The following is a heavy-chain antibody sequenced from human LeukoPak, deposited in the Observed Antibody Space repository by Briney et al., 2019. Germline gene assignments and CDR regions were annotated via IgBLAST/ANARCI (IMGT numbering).Heavy chain of an antibody. CDR3: ARYSSSAYFDY. J-gene: IGHJ4*02. D-gene: IGHD6-6*01. CDR2: ISGSGGST. V-gene: IGHV3-23*01. CDR1: GFTFSSYA. Sequence: PGGSLRLSCAASGFTFSSYAMSWVRQAPGKGLEWVSAISGSGGSTYYADSVKGRFTISRDNSKNTLYLQMYSLRAEDAAVYYCARYSSSAYFDYWGQGTLVTVSS.